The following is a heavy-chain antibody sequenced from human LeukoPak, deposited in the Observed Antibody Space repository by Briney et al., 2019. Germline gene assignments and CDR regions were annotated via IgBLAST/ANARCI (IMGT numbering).Heavy chain of an antibody. CDR2: INSDGAT. CDR1: GFTFSSYW. J-gene: IGHJ4*02. V-gene: IGHV3-74*01. Sequence: GGSLRLSCAASGFTFSSYWMHWVRQAPGKGLVWVSLINSDGATSHADSVKGRFTISRDNAKNTLYLQMNSLRAEDTAVYYCARSAADAFDYWGQGTLVTVSS. CDR3: ARSAADAFDY.